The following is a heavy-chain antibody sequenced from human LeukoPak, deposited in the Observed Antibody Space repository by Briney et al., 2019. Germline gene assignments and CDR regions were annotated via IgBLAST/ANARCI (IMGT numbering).Heavy chain of an antibody. Sequence: VASVKVSCKASGYTFTTYGLSWVRQAPGQGLEWLGWISTYDDNIKYAQSFQGRLALTIDTSTSTAYMELRSLTSDDTAVYYCARETYSNILTGTDYWGPGTLVTVSS. CDR2: ISTYDDNI. CDR3: ARETYSNILTGTDY. D-gene: IGHD3-9*01. V-gene: IGHV1-18*01. CDR1: GYTFTTYG. J-gene: IGHJ4*02.